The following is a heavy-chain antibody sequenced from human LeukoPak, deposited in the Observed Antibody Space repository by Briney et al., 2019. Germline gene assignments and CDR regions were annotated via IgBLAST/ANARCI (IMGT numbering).Heavy chain of an antibody. CDR2: ISSSGSTI. V-gene: IGHV3-11*01. D-gene: IGHD3-3*01. CDR1: GFTFSDYY. Sequence: GGSLRLSCAASGFTFSDYYMSWIRQAPGKGLEWVSYISSSGSTIYYADPVKGRFTISRDNAKNSLYLQMNSLRAEDTAVYYCARYHRTYDFWSHFDYWGQGTLVTVSS. J-gene: IGHJ4*02. CDR3: ARYHRTYDFWSHFDY.